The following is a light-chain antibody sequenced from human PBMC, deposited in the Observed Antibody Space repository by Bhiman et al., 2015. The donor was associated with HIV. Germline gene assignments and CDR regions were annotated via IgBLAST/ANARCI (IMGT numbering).Light chain of an antibody. J-gene: IGLJ1*01. CDR1: SSNIGNNY. CDR3: ATWDSSLSAGGV. V-gene: IGLV1-51*02. CDR2: ENN. Sequence: CSGSSSNIGNNYVSWYQQLPGTAPKLLIYENNKRPSGIPDRFSGSKSGTSATLGITGLQTGDEADYYCATWDSSLSAGGVFGTGTKVTVL.